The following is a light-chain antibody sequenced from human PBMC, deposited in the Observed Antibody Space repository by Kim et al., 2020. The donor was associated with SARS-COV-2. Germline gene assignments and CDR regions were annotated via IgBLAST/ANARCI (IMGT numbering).Light chain of an antibody. V-gene: IGKV3-15*01. CDR3: QQSNNWPYT. Sequence: SMSPGERAPLSCRASQSVSRNFAWYQQKPGQAPRLLIYGASTRATGIPARFSGSGSGTEFTLTISSLQSEDFAVYYCQQSNNWPYTFGQGTKLEI. CDR2: GAS. J-gene: IGKJ2*01. CDR1: QSVSRN.